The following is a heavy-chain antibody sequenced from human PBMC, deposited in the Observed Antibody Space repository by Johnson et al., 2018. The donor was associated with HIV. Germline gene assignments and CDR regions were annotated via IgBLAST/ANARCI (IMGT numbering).Heavy chain of an antibody. CDR2: INWNGGST. D-gene: IGHD6-6*01. V-gene: IGHV3-20*04. J-gene: IGHJ3*02. CDR1: GFTFDDYG. Sequence: VPLVESGGGLVKPGGSLRLSCAASGFTFDDYGMSWVRQAPGKGLEWVSGINWNGGSTAYGDSVKGRFTISRDNAKNSLYLQMNSLRAEDTALYFCARDGRGEQLVDQGDAFDIWGQGTMVTVSS. CDR3: ARDGRGEQLVDQGDAFDI.